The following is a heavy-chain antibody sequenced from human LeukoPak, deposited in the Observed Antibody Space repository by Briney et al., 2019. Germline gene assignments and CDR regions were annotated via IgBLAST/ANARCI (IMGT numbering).Heavy chain of an antibody. CDR2: IYYSRST. CDR1: GGSISSYY. V-gene: IGHV4-59*08. J-gene: IGHJ4*02. Sequence: SETLSLTCTVSGGSISSYYWSWIRQPPGKGLEWIGYIYYSRSTNYNPSLKSRVTISVDTSKNQFSLKLSSVTAADTAVYYCARHAVAVAYPYFDYWGQGTLVTVSS. D-gene: IGHD6-19*01. CDR3: ARHAVAVAYPYFDY.